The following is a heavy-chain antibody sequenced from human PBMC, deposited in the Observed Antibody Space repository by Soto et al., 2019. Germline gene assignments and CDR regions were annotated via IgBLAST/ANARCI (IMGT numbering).Heavy chain of an antibody. CDR1: GYTFTSYG. CDR2: INAGNGNT. CDR3: ARDPNERSAYYHHYYYGMDV. D-gene: IGHD3-22*01. Sequence: GAAVKVSCPSSGYTFTSYGIHWVRQAPGQRLEWTGWINAGNGNTKYSEKFQGRVTITRDTSASTAYLELSSLRSEDTAVYYWARDPNERSAYYHHYYYGMDVWGQGATVTVSS. V-gene: IGHV1-3*01. J-gene: IGHJ6*01.